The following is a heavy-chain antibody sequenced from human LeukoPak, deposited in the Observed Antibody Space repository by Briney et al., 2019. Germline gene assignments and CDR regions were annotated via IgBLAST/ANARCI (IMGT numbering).Heavy chain of an antibody. D-gene: IGHD3-3*01. CDR1: GGSFSGYY. CDR3: AREPSPERGGVAFDI. V-gene: IGHV4-34*01. Sequence: SETLSLTCAVYGGSFSGYYWNWIRQPPGKGLEWIGEINHSGSTNYIPSLKSRVTISVDTSKNQFSLKLRFVTAADTAVYYCAREPSPERGGVAFDIWGQGTMVTVSS. CDR2: INHSGST. J-gene: IGHJ3*02.